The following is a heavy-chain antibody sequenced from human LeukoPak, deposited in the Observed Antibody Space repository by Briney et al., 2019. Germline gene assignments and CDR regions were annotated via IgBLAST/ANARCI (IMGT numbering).Heavy chain of an antibody. CDR2: IRYDGSNK. CDR3: AKDSSVYYYDSRNCDY. D-gene: IGHD3-22*01. Sequence: GGSLRLSCAAFGFTFSSYGMHWVRQAPGKGLEWVAFIRYDGSNKYYADSVKGRFTISRDNSKNTLYLQMNSLRAEDTAVYYCAKDSSVYYYDSRNCDYWGQGTLVTVSS. J-gene: IGHJ4*02. CDR1: GFTFSSYG. V-gene: IGHV3-30*02.